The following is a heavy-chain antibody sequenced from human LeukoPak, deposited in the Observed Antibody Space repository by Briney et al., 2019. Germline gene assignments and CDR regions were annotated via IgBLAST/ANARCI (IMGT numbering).Heavy chain of an antibody. CDR3: ARVGKDVLLWFGESPPALFDY. CDR2: ISSNGGST. J-gene: IGHJ4*02. CDR1: GFTFSSYA. D-gene: IGHD3-10*01. V-gene: IGHV3-64*01. Sequence: GGSLRLSCAASGFTFSSYAMHWVRQAPGMGLEYVSAISSNGGSTYYANSVKGRFTISRDNSKNTLYLQMGSLRAEDMAVYYCARVGKDVLLWFGESPPALFDYWGQGTLVTVSS.